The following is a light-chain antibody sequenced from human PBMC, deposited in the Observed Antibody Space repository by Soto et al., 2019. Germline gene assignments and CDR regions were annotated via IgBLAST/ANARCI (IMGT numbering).Light chain of an antibody. CDR3: QQFNNWPYN. CDR2: GAS. CDR1: QSVSSN. V-gene: IGKV3-15*01. Sequence: EIVMTQSQATLAVSPGERAALSCRASQSVSSNFSWYQQKPGEAARLLIYGASSRATGTPARFSGSGSGTDFNLTISSVQSDDVVVYCWQQFNNWPYNFGLGTKLEMK. J-gene: IGKJ2*01.